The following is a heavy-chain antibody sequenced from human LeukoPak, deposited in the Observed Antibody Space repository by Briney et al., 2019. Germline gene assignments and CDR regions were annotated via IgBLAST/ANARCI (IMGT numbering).Heavy chain of an antibody. CDR3: AKDIAAAAGTYDAFDI. CDR2: ISWNSGSI. D-gene: IGHD6-13*01. Sequence: GGSLRLSCAASGFTFSNAWMSWVRQAPGKGLEWVSGISWNSGSIGYADSVKGLFTISRDNAKNSLYLQMNSLRAEDTALYYCAKDIAAAAGTYDAFDIWGQGTMVTVSS. CDR1: GFTFSNAW. J-gene: IGHJ3*02. V-gene: IGHV3-9*01.